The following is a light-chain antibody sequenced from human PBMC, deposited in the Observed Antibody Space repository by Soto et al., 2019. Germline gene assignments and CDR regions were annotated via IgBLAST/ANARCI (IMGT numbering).Light chain of an antibody. CDR1: SSDVGGYNY. V-gene: IGLV2-8*01. CDR2: EVT. Sequence: QSALSQPPSASGSPGQSVTMSCTGTSSDVGGYNYVSWYQHHPGKAPKLMIYEVTKRPSGVPDRFSGSKSGNTASLTVSGLQAEDDSDYYCSSYAGSNNVVFGGGTKLTVL. J-gene: IGLJ2*01. CDR3: SSYAGSNNVV.